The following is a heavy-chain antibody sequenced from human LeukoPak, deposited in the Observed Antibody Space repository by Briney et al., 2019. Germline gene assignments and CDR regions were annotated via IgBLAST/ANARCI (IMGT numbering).Heavy chain of an antibody. V-gene: IGHV4-39*07. CDR1: GGSISSSSYY. CDR2: IYYSGST. CDR3: AREGLDYYDSSGYRFDY. D-gene: IGHD3-22*01. Sequence: SETLSLTCTVSGGSISSSSYYWGWIRQPPGKGLEWIGSIYYSGSTYYNPSLKSRVTISVDTSKNQFSLKLSSVTAADTAVYYCAREGLDYYDSSGYRFDYWGQGTLVTVSS. J-gene: IGHJ4*02.